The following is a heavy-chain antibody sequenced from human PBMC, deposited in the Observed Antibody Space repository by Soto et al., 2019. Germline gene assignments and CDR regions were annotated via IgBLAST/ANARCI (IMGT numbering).Heavy chain of an antibody. CDR3: ARGQDCSSTSCYGGGRNMDV. CDR2: INHSGST. D-gene: IGHD2-2*01. Sequence: PSETLSLTCAVYGGSFSGYYWSWIRQPPGKGLEWIGEINHSGSTNYNPSLKSRVTISVDTSKNQFSLKLSSVTAADTAVYYCARGQDCSSTSCYGGGRNMDVWGKGTTVTVSS. J-gene: IGHJ6*03. V-gene: IGHV4-34*01. CDR1: GGSFSGYY.